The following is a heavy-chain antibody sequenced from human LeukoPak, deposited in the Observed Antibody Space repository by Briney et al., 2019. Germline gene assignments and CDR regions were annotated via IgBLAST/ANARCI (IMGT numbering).Heavy chain of an antibody. CDR2: ISGSGGRT. J-gene: IGHJ4*02. D-gene: IGHD5-24*01. CDR3: ARSRGGYNYLDY. CDR1: GFTFSRHA. V-gene: IGHV3-23*01. Sequence: PGGCLRLSCAASGFTFSRHAMSCVRQAPGKGLECVSAISGSGGRTYYADSVKGRFTISRDNSKNTLYLQMNSLIAEDTAVYYCARSRGGYNYLDYWGQGTLVTVSS.